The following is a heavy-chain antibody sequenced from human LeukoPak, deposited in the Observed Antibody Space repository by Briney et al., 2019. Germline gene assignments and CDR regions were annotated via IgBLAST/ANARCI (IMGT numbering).Heavy chain of an antibody. CDR2: ISYDGTNQ. Sequence: GGSLRLSCAASGFTFSSYGIHWVRQAPGKGLEWVAVISYDGTNQYYADSVKGRFTISRDNSKDTVYLQMNSLRADDTAVYYCARYVVGASNYYFDYWGQGTLVTVSS. CDR1: GFTFSSYG. J-gene: IGHJ4*02. CDR3: ARYVVGASNYYFDY. V-gene: IGHV3-30*03. D-gene: IGHD2-21*01.